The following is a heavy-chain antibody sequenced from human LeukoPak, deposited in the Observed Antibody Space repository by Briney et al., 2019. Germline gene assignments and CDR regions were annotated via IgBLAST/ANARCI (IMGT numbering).Heavy chain of an antibody. J-gene: IGHJ5*02. CDR3: AKGTHSSSWHWFDP. Sequence: GSLRLSFASSGFTFSDYYMTLIRQAPGEGLGGPSYIDSSGNVIYYADSVKGRFTISRDNAKNSVFLQMNSLRAEDTAVYYCAKGTHSSSWHWFDPWGQGTLVTVSS. D-gene: IGHD6-13*01. V-gene: IGHV3-11*01. CDR1: GFTFSDYY. CDR2: IDSSGNVI.